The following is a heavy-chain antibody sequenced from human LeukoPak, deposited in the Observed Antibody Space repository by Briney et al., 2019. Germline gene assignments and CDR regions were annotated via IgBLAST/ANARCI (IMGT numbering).Heavy chain of an antibody. J-gene: IGHJ3*02. CDR1: GFSVSSNY. CDR3: ARDLGYNYGYFGAFDI. Sequence: GGSLRLSCAASGFSVSSNYMSWVRQAPGKGLEWVSVIYSGGSTYYADSVKGRFTISRDNSKNTLYLQMNTLRAEDTAVYYCARDLGYNYGYFGAFDIWGQGTLVTVSS. CDR2: IYSGGST. V-gene: IGHV3-66*01. D-gene: IGHD5-18*01.